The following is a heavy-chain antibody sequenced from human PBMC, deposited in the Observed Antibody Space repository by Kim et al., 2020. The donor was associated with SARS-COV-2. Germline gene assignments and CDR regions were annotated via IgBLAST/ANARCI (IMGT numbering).Heavy chain of an antibody. D-gene: IGHD1-1*01. CDR3: AGDTSTGTYYYYYGMDG. J-gene: IGHJ6*02. CDR2: IIPIFGTA. V-gene: IGHV1-69*13. CDR1: GCTFSSYA. Sequence: SVKVSCKASGCTFSSYAISWVRQAPGQGLEWMGGIIPIFGTANYAQKFQGRVTITADESTSTAYMELSSLRSEDTAVYYCAGDTSTGTYYYYYGMDGWGQGTTVTVSS.